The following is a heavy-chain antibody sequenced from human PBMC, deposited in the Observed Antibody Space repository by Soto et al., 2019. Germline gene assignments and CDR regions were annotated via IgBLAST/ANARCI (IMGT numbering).Heavy chain of an antibody. J-gene: IGHJ4*02. CDR2: INPNNGDT. D-gene: IGHD3-10*01. V-gene: IGHV1-2*02. CDR1: GYTFTGSY. CDR3: GKTEIYYGCRGPLSY. Sequence: VASVKVSCKTSGYTFTGSYMHWVRQAPGQGLEWMGWINPNNGDTNYAQNFQGRVTMTRDTSINTASMELSRPRSDDTAVYFCGKTEIYYGCRGPLSYWAQEPLVTVSS.